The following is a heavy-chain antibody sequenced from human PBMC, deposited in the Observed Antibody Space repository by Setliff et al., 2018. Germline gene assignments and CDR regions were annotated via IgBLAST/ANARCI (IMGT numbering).Heavy chain of an antibody. Sequence: SVKVSCKASGDTFSTYALSWVRQAPGQGLEWMGGIIPLLETTKYSQKFQGRVTITADKSTSTGYMELRSLRSDDTAVYYCARDLNRWFGEFAFVIWGRVTMVTVSS. D-gene: IGHD3-10*01. CDR3: ARDLNRWFGEFAFVI. J-gene: IGHJ3*02. CDR2: IIPLLETT. CDR1: GDTFSTYA. V-gene: IGHV1-69*06.